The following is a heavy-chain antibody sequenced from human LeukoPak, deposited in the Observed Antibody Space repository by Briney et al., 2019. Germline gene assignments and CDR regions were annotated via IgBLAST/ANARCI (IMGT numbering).Heavy chain of an antibody. V-gene: IGHV3-15*01. D-gene: IGHD2-2*01. CDR2: IKSKTDGGTT. Sequence: PGGSLRLSCAASGFTFSNAWMSWVRQAPGKGLECVGRIKSKTDGGTTDYAAPVKGRFTISRDDSKNTLYLQMNSLKTEDTAVYYCTTGPAVVVPAAIDYWGQGTLVTVSS. J-gene: IGHJ4*02. CDR1: GFTFSNAW. CDR3: TTGPAVVVPAAIDY.